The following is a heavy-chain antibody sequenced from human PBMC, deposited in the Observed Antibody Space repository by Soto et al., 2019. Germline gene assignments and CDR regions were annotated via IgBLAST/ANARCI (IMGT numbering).Heavy chain of an antibody. CDR2: ITSDGSST. Sequence: PGGSLRLSCAASGFTFSSYWMHWVRQAPGKGLVWVSRITSDGSSTTYADSVKGRFTISRDNAKSTLYLQVNSLRAEDTAVYYCGTATSGTRIDYWGQGTLVTVSS. D-gene: IGHD1-1*01. J-gene: IGHJ4*02. CDR3: GTATSGTRIDY. CDR1: GFTFSSYW. V-gene: IGHV3-74*01.